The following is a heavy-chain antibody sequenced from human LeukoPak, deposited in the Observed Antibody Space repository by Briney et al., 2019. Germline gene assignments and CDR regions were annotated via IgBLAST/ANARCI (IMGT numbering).Heavy chain of an antibody. V-gene: IGHV1-2*06. CDR1: GYTFTGYY. CDR3: ARSMVRGVIIGMD. D-gene: IGHD3-10*01. CDR2: INPNSGGT. Sequence: ASVTVSCKASGYTFTGYYMHWVRQAPGQGLEWMGRINPNSGGTNYAQKFQGRVTMTRDTSISTAYMELSRLRSDDTAVYYCARSMVRGVIIGMDWGQGTLVTVSS. J-gene: IGHJ4*02.